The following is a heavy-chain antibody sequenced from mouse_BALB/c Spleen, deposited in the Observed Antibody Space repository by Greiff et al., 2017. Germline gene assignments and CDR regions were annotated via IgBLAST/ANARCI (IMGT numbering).Heavy chain of an antibody. CDR2: INPNNGGT. V-gene: IGHV1-18*01. CDR3: ARYLAWDLRILQSITVQDTGYDYDVFSFAY. CDR1: GYTFTEYT. Sequence: VQLQQSGPELVKPGASVKISCKTSGYTFTEYTMHWVKQSHGKSLEWIGGINPNNGGTSYNQKFKGKATLTVDKSSSTAYMELRSLTSEDSAVYYCARYLAWDLRILQSITVQDTGYDYDVFSFAYWGQGTLVTVSA. J-gene: IGHJ3*01. D-gene: IGHD2-4*01.